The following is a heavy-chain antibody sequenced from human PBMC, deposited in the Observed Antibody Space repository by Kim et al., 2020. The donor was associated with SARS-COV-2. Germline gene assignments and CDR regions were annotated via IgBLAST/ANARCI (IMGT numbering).Heavy chain of an antibody. CDR1: GYTFTGYY. D-gene: IGHD2-15*01. Sequence: ASVKVSCKASGYTFTGYYMHWVRQAPGPGLEWMGRINPNSGGTNYAQKFQGRVTMTRDTSISTAYMELSRLRSDDTAVYYCARPEEYCSGGSCYSNAFDIWGQGTMVTVSS. CDR2: INPNSGGT. CDR3: ARPEEYCSGGSCYSNAFDI. J-gene: IGHJ3*02. V-gene: IGHV1-2*06.